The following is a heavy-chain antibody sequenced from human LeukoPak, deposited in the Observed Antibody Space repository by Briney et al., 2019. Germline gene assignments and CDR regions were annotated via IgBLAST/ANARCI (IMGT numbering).Heavy chain of an antibody. J-gene: IGHJ2*01. CDR2: IYSGGTT. CDR1: GFTLNSNH. CDR3: ASLTNWYFDL. D-gene: IGHD1-14*01. Sequence: PGGSLSLSFAASGFTLNSNHMNWVRPAPGKGLEWVSLIYSGGTTYYAHSVKGRFTISRDSSKNTLYLQMSSLTAEDTAVYYCASLTNWYFDLWGRGTLVTVSS. V-gene: IGHV3-53*01.